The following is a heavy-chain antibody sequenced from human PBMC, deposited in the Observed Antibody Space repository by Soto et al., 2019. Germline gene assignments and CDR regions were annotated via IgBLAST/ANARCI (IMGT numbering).Heavy chain of an antibody. J-gene: IGHJ6*02. CDR3: ARDGGRYCSSTSCPLSGMDV. D-gene: IGHD2-2*01. CDR1: GGTFSSYA. Sequence: QVQLVQSGAEVKKPGSSVKVSCKASGGTFSSYAISWVRQAPGQGREWMGGIIPIFGTANYAQKFQGRVTITADESRSTDYMELSSLRSEDTAVYYCARDGGRYCSSTSCPLSGMDVWCQGTTVTVSS. V-gene: IGHV1-69*01. CDR2: IIPIFGTA.